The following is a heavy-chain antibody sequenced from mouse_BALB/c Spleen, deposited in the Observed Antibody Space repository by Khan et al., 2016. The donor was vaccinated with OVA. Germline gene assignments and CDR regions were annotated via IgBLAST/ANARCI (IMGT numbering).Heavy chain of an antibody. Sequence: QVQLQQSGGDLMKPGASVKISCKATGYTFSSYWIEWVKQRPGHGLEWIGQLFPGSVSTTYNEKFKGKATFTADTSSNTAYMQLSSLTSEDSAVYYCARGGYGGFAYWGQGTLVTVSA. D-gene: IGHD2-2*01. CDR2: LFPGSVST. J-gene: IGHJ3*01. V-gene: IGHV1-9*01. CDR3: ARGGYGGFAY. CDR1: GYTFSSYW.